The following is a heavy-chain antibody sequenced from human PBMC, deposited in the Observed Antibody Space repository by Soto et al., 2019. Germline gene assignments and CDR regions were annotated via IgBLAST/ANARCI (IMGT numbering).Heavy chain of an antibody. V-gene: IGHV3-30-3*01. D-gene: IGHD1-26*01. J-gene: IGHJ1*01. CDR3: ARDRYSGSQAYFQH. CDR2: ISYDGSNK. CDR1: GFTFSSYA. Sequence: GGSLRLSCAVSGFTFSSYAMHWVRQAPGKGLEWVAVISYDGSNKYYADSVKGRFTISRDNSKNTLYLQMNSLRAEDTAVYYCARDRYSGSQAYFQHWGQGTLVTVSS.